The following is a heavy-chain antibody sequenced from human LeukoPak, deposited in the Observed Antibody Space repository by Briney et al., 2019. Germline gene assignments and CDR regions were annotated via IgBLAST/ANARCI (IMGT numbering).Heavy chain of an antibody. J-gene: IGHJ4*02. D-gene: IGHD1-26*01. CDR1: GYTFTSYG. CDR2: ISAYNGNT. Sequence: ALVKVSCKASGYTFTSYGISWVRQAPGQGLEWMGWISAYNGNTNYAQKLQGRVTMTTDTSTSTAYMELRSLRSDDTAVYYCATAPGRIVGASRLYYFDYWGQGTLVTVSS. V-gene: IGHV1-18*01. CDR3: ATAPGRIVGASRLYYFDY.